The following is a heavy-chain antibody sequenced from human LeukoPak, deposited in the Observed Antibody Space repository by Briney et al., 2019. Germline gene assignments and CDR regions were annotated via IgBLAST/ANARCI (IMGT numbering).Heavy chain of an antibody. D-gene: IGHD3-22*01. CDR1: GYSISSGYY. CDR3: ARHGLMEYYYDSSGYYPSYYFDY. Sequence: PSETLSLTCAVSGYSISSGYYWGWIRQPPGKGLEWIGSIYHSGSTYYHPSLKSRVTISVDTSKNQFSLKLSSVTAADTAVYYCARHGLMEYYYDSSGYYPSYYFDYWGQGTLVTVSS. V-gene: IGHV4-38-2*01. J-gene: IGHJ4*02. CDR2: IYHSGST.